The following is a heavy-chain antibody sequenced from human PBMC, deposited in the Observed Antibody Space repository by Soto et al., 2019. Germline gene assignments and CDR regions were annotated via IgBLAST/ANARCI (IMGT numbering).Heavy chain of an antibody. CDR3: STTGGY. Sequence: VRLVESGGALVQPGGSLRLSCAASGVTLGAYWMNWIRQAPGKGLEWVANIGQDGSETNYVDSAKGRFTISRDNARNSLYLQMNSLTVEDTALYYCSTTGGYWGQGILVTVSS. CDR1: GVTLGAYW. D-gene: IGHD2-8*02. V-gene: IGHV3-7*05. CDR2: IGQDGSET. J-gene: IGHJ4*02.